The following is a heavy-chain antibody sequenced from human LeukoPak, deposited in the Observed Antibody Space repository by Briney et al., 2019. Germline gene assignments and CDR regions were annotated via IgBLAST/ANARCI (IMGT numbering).Heavy chain of an antibody. CDR2: ISAYNGNT. J-gene: IGHJ6*03. CDR1: GYTFTSYG. CDR3: ARGIDHDYGGNLNYYYYYMDV. D-gene: IGHD4-23*01. Sequence: VKVSCKASGYTFTSYGISWVRQAPRQGLEWLGWISAYNGNTNYAQKLQGRGTITTDTSTTTAYMEMRILRSDDTAVYYCARGIDHDYGGNLNYYYYYMDVWGKGTTVTVSS. V-gene: IGHV1-18*01.